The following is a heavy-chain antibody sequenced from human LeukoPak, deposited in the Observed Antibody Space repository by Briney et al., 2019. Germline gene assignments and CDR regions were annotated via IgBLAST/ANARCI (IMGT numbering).Heavy chain of an antibody. V-gene: IGHV4-39*07. Sequence: KPSETLSLTCTVSGGSIRSSYYYWGWIRQPPGKGLEWIGSIYDSGSTYYNPSLKGRVTISVDTSKNWFSLKLSSVTAADTAVYYCARGRKYYDILTGYHPTAFDYWGQGILITVSS. D-gene: IGHD3-9*01. CDR1: GGSIRSSYYY. CDR2: IYDSGST. J-gene: IGHJ4*02. CDR3: ARGRKYYDILTGYHPTAFDY.